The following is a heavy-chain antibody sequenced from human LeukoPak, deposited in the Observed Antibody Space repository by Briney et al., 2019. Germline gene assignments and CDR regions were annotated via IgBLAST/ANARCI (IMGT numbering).Heavy chain of an antibody. D-gene: IGHD3-10*01. V-gene: IGHV3-23*01. CDR1: GFTFSSHA. CDR3: AKLGVSDGIDY. CDR2: ITGSGGST. Sequence: PGGSLRLSCAASGFTFSSHAMTWVRQAPGKGLEWGSSITGSGGSTFYAPSVKGRFTTSRDNSKNTLYLQMNSLRAEDTAVYYCAKLGVSDGIDYWGQGTLVTVSS. J-gene: IGHJ4*02.